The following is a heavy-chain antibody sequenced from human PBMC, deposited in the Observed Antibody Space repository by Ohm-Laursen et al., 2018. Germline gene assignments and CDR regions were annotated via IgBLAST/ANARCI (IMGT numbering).Heavy chain of an antibody. D-gene: IGHD3-9*01. CDR3: AKERDIYYFDY. V-gene: IGHV3-30*18. J-gene: IGHJ4*02. Sequence: SLRLSCAASGFTFSSYGMHWVRQAPGKGLEWVAVISYDGSNKYYADSVKGRFTISRDNSKNTLYLQMNSLRAEDTAVYYCAKERDIYYFDYWGQGTLGTVSS. CDR1: GFTFSSYG. CDR2: ISYDGSNK.